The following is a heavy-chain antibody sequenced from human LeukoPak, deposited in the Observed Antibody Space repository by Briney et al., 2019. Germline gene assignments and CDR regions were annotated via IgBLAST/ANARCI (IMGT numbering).Heavy chain of an antibody. V-gene: IGHV1-2*04. CDR1: GYSFTDYY. J-gene: IGHJ4*02. D-gene: IGHD3-22*01. CDR3: ARGGYDLDY. Sequence: GASVKVSCKASGYSFTDYYIHWVRQAPGQGLEWMGWTNPFSGGTKYAQKFQGWVTMTRDTSISTAYMELSRLTSDDTAVYYCARGGYDLDYWGQGTLVTVSS. CDR2: TNPFSGGT.